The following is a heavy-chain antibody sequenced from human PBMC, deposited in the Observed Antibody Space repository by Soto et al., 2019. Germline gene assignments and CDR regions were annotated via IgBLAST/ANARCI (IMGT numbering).Heavy chain of an antibody. CDR3: ARGGGGGLHAFDI. CDR2: IWYDGSNK. J-gene: IGHJ3*02. Sequence: QVQLVESGGGVVQPGRSLRLSCAASGFTFSSYGMHWVRQAPGKGLEWVAVIWYDGSNKYYADSVKGRFTISRDNSKNTVYVQMNSLRAEDTAVYYCARGGGGGLHAFDIWGQGTMVTVSS. V-gene: IGHV3-33*01. CDR1: GFTFSSYG. D-gene: IGHD3-16*01.